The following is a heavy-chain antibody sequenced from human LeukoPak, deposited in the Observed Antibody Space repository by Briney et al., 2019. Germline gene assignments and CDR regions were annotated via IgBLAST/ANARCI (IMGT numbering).Heavy chain of an antibody. CDR2: INSDGSST. CDR3: ARVYYDILAGYYRGDYYFDY. CDR1: GFTFSSYW. V-gene: IGHV3-74*01. D-gene: IGHD3-9*01. J-gene: IGHJ4*02. Sequence: GGSLRLSRAASGFTFSSYWMHWVRQAPGKGLVWVSRINSDGSSTSYADSVKGRFTISRDNAKNTLYLQMNSLRAEDTAVYYCARVYYDILAGYYRGDYYFDYWGQGTLVTVSS.